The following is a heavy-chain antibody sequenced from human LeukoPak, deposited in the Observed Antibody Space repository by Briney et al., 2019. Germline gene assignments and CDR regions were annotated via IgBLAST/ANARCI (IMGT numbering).Heavy chain of an antibody. D-gene: IGHD1-7*01. J-gene: IGHJ3*02. CDR1: GFTFSSYW. CDR3: ARAAEKLYDAFDI. CDR2: IKEDGSEK. V-gene: IGHV3-7*04. Sequence: GGSLRLSCAASGFTFSSYWMSWVRQAPGKGLEWVANIKEDGSEKYYVDSVKGRFTISRDNAKNSLYLQMNSLRAEDTAVYYCARAAEKLYDAFDIWGQGTTVTVSS.